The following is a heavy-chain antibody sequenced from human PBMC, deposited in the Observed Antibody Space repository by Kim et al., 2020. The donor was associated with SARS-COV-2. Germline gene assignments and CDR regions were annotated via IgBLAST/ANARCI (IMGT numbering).Heavy chain of an antibody. V-gene: IGHV3-30-3*01. D-gene: IGHD6-6*01. CDR3: ASITVFYGLKNYSARPGKDLEY. CDR2: ISYDGSNK. J-gene: IGHJ4*02. Sequence: GGSLRLSCAASGFTFSSYAMHWVRQAPGKGLEWVAVISYDGSNKYYADSVKGRFTISRDNSKNTLYLQMNSLRAEDTAVYYCASITVFYGLKNYSARPGKDLEYWGQGTLVTVSS. CDR1: GFTFSSYA.